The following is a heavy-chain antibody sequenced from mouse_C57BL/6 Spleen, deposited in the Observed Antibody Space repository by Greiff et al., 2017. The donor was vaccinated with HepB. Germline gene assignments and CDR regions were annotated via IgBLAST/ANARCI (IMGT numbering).Heavy chain of an antibody. D-gene: IGHD1-1*01. J-gene: IGHJ2*01. CDR3: ARYFYGSLFDY. CDR2: IRNKANGYTT. Sequence: DVMLVESGGGLVQPGGSLSLSCAASGFTFTDYYMSWVRQPPGKALEWLGFIRNKANGYTTEYSASLKGRFTISRDNSQSSLSLQMNALRAEDSATYYCARYFYGSLFDYWGQGTTLTVSS. CDR1: GFTFTDYY. V-gene: IGHV7-3*01.